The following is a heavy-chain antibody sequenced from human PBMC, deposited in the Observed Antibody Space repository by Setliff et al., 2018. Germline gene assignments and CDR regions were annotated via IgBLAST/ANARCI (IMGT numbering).Heavy chain of an antibody. V-gene: IGHV3-30*01. D-gene: IGHD3-22*01. CDR1: GFIFSNYA. J-gene: IGHJ4*02. CDR3: AKDRSRDYDDSSGYDH. CDR2: TSYDGINK. Sequence: PGGSLRLSCAASGFIFSNYAMHWVRQAPGKGLEWVAVTSYDGINKYYADSVKGRFTISRDNSKNTLYLQMNTLRTEDTALYYCAKDRSRDYDDSSGYDHWGQGTLVTVSS.